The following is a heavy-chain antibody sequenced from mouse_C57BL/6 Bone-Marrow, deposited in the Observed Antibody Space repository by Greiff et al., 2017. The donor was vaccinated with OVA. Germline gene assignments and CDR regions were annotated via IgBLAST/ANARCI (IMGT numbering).Heavy chain of an antibody. V-gene: IGHV2-6*01. D-gene: IGHD4-1*01. CDR1: GFSLTSYG. Sequence: QVQLKESGPGLVAPSQSLSITCTVSGFSLTSYGVDWVRQSPGKGLEWLGVIWGVGSTNYNSALNSRLSISKDNSKSQVFLKMNSLQTDDTAMYYCARSALRTGTGAMDYWGQGTSVTVSS. CDR3: ARSALRTGTGAMDY. CDR2: IWGVGST. J-gene: IGHJ4*01.